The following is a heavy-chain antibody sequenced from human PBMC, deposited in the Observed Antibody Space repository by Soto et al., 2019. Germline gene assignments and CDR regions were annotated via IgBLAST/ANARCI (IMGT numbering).Heavy chain of an antibody. J-gene: IGHJ4*02. CDR3: AREYGAHQYFDV. CDR2: IYHSGST. V-gene: IGHV4-30-2*01. CDR1: GGSISSGGYS. D-gene: IGHD4-17*01. Sequence: PSEPLSLTCAVSGGSISSGGYSWSWIRQPPGKGREWIGYIYHSGSTYYNPSLKSRVTISVDRSKNQFSLKLSSVTAADTAVYYVAREYGAHQYFDVCGQATLVT.